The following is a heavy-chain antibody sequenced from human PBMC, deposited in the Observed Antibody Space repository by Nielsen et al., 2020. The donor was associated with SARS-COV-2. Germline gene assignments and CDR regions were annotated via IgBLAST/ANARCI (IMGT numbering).Heavy chain of an antibody. J-gene: IGHJ6*02. Sequence: ASVKVSCKASGYTFTSYGISWVRQAPGQGLEWMGWISAYNGNTNYAQKLQGRVTMTTDTSTSTAYMELRSLRSEDTAVYYCARDSPITMVRGVSYYYYGMDVWGQGTTVTVSS. CDR1: GYTFTSYG. CDR2: ISAYNGNT. CDR3: ARDSPITMVRGVSYYYYGMDV. V-gene: IGHV1-18*01. D-gene: IGHD3-10*01.